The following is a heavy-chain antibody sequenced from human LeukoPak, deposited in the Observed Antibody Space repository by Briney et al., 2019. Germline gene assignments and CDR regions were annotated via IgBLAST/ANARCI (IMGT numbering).Heavy chain of an antibody. J-gene: IGHJ4*02. CDR3: ARAPSIRVITNFDY. V-gene: IGHV1-2*02. D-gene: IGHD3-16*02. CDR2: INPNSGGT. Sequence: ASVKVSCKASGYTFTGYYMHWVRQAPGQGLEWMGWINPNSGGTNYAQKFQGRVTMTRDTSISTAYMELSRLRSDDTAVYYCARAPSIRVITNFDYWGQGTLVTVSS. CDR1: GYTFTGYY.